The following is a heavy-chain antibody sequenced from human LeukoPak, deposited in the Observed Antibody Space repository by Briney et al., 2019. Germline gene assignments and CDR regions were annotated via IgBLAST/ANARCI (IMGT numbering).Heavy chain of an antibody. V-gene: IGHV4-31*03. CDR3: ARFTSPQLLYRSWFDH. CDR1: GVSISSGGYY. Sequence: SETLSLTCTVSGVSISSGGYYWSWIRQHPGKGLEWIGYIYYSGSTYYNPSLKSRVTISVDTSKNQFSLKLSSVTAADTAVYYCARFTSPQLLYRSWFDHWGQGTLVTVSS. D-gene: IGHD2-2*02. J-gene: IGHJ5*02. CDR2: IYYSGST.